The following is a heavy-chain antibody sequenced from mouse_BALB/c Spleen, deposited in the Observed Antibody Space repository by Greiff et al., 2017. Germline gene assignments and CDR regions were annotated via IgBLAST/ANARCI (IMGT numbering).Heavy chain of an antibody. CDR1: GFTFSSYA. J-gene: IGHJ4*01. CDR3: ARDRMITTGYAMDY. Sequence: EVKLVESGGGLVKPGGSLKLSCAASGFTFSSYAMSWVRQTPEKRLEWVASISSGGSTYYPDSVKGRFTISRDNARNILYLQMSSLRSEDTAMYYRARDRMITTGYAMDYWGQGTSVTVSS. V-gene: IGHV5-6-5*01. CDR2: ISSGGST. D-gene: IGHD2-4*01.